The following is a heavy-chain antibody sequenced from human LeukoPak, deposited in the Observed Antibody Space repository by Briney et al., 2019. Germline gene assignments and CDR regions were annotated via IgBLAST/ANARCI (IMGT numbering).Heavy chain of an antibody. D-gene: IGHD2-15*01. CDR3: AGGRPRGYCSGGSCYHNFDY. Sequence: GASVKVSCKASGGTFNSYAISWVRQAPGQGLEWMGGIIPIFGTANYAQKFQGRVTITADKSTSTAYMEVSSLRSEDTAVYYCAGGRPRGYCSGGSCYHNFDYWGQGALVTVSS. J-gene: IGHJ4*02. V-gene: IGHV1-69*06. CDR1: GGTFNSYA. CDR2: IIPIFGTA.